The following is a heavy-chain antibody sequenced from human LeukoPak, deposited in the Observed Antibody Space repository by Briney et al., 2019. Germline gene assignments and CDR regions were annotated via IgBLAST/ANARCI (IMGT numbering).Heavy chain of an antibody. CDR2: ISSSSSYI. D-gene: IGHD3-22*01. Sequence: TGGSLRLSCAASGFTFSSYSMSWVRQAPGKGLEWVSSISSSSSYIYYADSVKGRFTISRDNAKNSLYLQMNSLRAEDTAVYYCARDTARSYYDSSGYYDYWGQGTLVTVSS. CDR1: GFTFSSYS. J-gene: IGHJ4*02. V-gene: IGHV3-21*01. CDR3: ARDTARSYYDSSGYYDY.